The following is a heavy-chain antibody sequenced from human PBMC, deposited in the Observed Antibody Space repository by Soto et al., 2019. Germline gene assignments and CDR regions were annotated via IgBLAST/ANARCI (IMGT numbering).Heavy chain of an antibody. Sequence: EVQLLESGGSLEQPGGSLRLSCAASGFSFTRYAMSWVRQAPGAGLEFVSGISASGGHTYYADSVRGRFTISRDNSRNTVFLQMNNLIAEDTALYYCGKDPNGDYVGAHDMWGRGTMVIVSS. CDR2: ISASGGHT. V-gene: IGHV3-23*01. J-gene: IGHJ3*02. CDR1: GFSFTRYA. CDR3: GKDPNGDYVGAHDM. D-gene: IGHD4-17*01.